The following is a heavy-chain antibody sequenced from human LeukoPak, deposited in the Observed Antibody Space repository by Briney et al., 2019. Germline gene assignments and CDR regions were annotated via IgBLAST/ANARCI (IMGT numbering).Heavy chain of an antibody. CDR2: ISSSSSYI. CDR1: GFTFSSYS. Sequence: GGSLRLSCAASGFTFSSYSMNWVRQAPGKGLEWVSSISSSSSYIYYADSVKGRFTISRDNAKNSLYLQMNSLRAEDTAVYYCARDYYDSSCYYYGGDYWGQGTLVTVSS. V-gene: IGHV3-21*01. J-gene: IGHJ4*02. D-gene: IGHD3-22*01. CDR3: ARDYYDSSCYYYGGDY.